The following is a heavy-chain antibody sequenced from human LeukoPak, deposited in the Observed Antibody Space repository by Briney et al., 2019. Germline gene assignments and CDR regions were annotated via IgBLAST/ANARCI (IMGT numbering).Heavy chain of an antibody. J-gene: IGHJ6*02. CDR3: ARGAHSDTGSYYYYYGMDV. V-gene: IGHV3-13*01. D-gene: IGHD5-18*01. Sequence: GGSLRLSCAASGFTFSSYDMHWVCQATGKGLEWVSAIGTAGDTYYPGSVKGRFTISRENAKNSLYLQMNSLRAGDTAVYYCARGAHSDTGSYYYYYGMDVWGQGTTVTVSS. CDR2: IGTAGDT. CDR1: GFTFSSYD.